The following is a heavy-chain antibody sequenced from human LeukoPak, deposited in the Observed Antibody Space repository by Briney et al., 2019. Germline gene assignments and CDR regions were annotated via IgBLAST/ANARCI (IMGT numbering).Heavy chain of an antibody. Sequence: PGGSLRLSRAASGLRFTDYSMSWVRQAPGKGLEWVAGLGRSGEYKYYADSVKGRFTISRDNSKDTVSLQMNSLRAEDSAIYFCVKDRPCETCMPMDAWGQGTTVTVSS. CDR2: LGRSGEYK. V-gene: IGHV3-23*01. D-gene: IGHD2-2*01. CDR3: VKDRPCETCMPMDA. CDR1: GLRFTDYS. J-gene: IGHJ6*02.